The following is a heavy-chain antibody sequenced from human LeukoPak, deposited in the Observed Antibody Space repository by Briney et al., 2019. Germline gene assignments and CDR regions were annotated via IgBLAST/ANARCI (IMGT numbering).Heavy chain of an antibody. V-gene: IGHV4-59*08. CDR3: AKYVSTGWFDP. D-gene: IGHD5/OR15-5a*01. Sequence: SETLSLTCTVSGGSISGSYWSWIRQPPGKGLEWIGYIYYSGSTNYNPSLKSRVTFSVDTSDNQFSLKLTSVTAADTAVYYCAKYVSTGWFDPWGQGTLVTVSS. CDR1: GGSISGSY. CDR2: IYYSGST. J-gene: IGHJ5*02.